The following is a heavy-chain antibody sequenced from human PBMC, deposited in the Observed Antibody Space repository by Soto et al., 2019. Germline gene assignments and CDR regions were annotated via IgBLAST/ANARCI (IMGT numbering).Heavy chain of an antibody. Sequence: SETLSLTCAVYGGSFSGYYWSWIRQPPGKGLEWIGEINHSGSTNYNPSLKSRVTISVDTSKNQFSLKLSSVTAADTALYYCARGNPLWYGSGSYYPPYYYYGMDVWGQGTTVTVSS. D-gene: IGHD3-10*01. V-gene: IGHV4-34*01. J-gene: IGHJ6*02. CDR3: ARGNPLWYGSGSYYPPYYYYGMDV. CDR2: INHSGST. CDR1: GGSFSGYY.